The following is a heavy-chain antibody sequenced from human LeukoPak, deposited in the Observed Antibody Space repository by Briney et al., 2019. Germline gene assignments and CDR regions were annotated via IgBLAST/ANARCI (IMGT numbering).Heavy chain of an antibody. CDR3: ARAPMVRGVISTRYNWFDP. CDR1: GYTFTSYD. Sequence: ASVKVSCKASGYTFTSYDINWVRQATGQGLEWMGWMNPNSGNTGYAQKFQGRVTMTRNTSISTAYMELSSLRSEDTAVYYCARAPMVRGVISTRYNWFDPLGQGTLVTVSS. CDR2: MNPNSGNT. V-gene: IGHV1-8*01. J-gene: IGHJ5*02. D-gene: IGHD3-10*01.